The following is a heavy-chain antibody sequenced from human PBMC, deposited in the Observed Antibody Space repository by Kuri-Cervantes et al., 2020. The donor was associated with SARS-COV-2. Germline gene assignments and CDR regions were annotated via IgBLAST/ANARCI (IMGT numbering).Heavy chain of an antibody. D-gene: IGHD2-2*01. J-gene: IGHJ6*02. Sequence: ESLKISCAVYGGSFSGYYWSWIRQPPGKGLEWIVEINHSGSTNYNPSHKSRVTISVDTSKNQFSLKLSSVTAADTAVYCCAREEGVTSRKSYGMDVWGQGTTVTVSS. CDR3: AREEGVTSRKSYGMDV. V-gene: IGHV4-34*01. CDR2: INHSGST. CDR1: GGSFSGYY.